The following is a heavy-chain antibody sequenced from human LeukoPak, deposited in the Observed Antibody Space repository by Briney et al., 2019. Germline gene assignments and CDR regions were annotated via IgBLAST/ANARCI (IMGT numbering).Heavy chain of an antibody. CDR2: INTNTGNP. CDR1: GYTFTSYA. J-gene: IGHJ4*02. Sequence: ASVKVSCKASGYTFTSYAMNWVRQAPGQGLEWMGWINTNTGNPTYAQGFTRRFVFSLDTSVSTAYLQISSLKAEDTAVYYCASTTSYGGDNYFDYWGQGTLVTVSS. D-gene: IGHD2-21*02. V-gene: IGHV7-4-1*02. CDR3: ASTTSYGGDNYFDY.